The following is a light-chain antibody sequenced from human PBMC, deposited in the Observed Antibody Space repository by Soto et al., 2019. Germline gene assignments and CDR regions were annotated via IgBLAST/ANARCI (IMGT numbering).Light chain of an antibody. Sequence: DIQMTQSPSTLSASVGDRVTITCRASQSISSWLAWYQQKPGQAPKVLIYDASSLDSGVPSRFSGSGSGTEFTLTISSLQPDDFATYYCQQYHDYSPTFGQGTKVDIK. CDR1: QSISSW. CDR3: QQYHDYSPT. CDR2: DAS. J-gene: IGKJ1*01. V-gene: IGKV1-5*01.